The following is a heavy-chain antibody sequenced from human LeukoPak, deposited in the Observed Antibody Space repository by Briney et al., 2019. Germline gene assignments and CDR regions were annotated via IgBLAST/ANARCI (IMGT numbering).Heavy chain of an antibody. D-gene: IGHD2-2*01. CDR1: GFTFSSYS. Sequence: MPGGSLRLSCAASGFTFSSYSMNWVRQAPGKGLEWVSSISSSSSYIYYADSVKGRSTISRDNAKNSLYLQMNSLRAEDTAVYYCARVLIPYQLLVGDAFDIWGQGTMVTVSS. V-gene: IGHV3-21*01. J-gene: IGHJ3*02. CDR2: ISSSSSYI. CDR3: ARVLIPYQLLVGDAFDI.